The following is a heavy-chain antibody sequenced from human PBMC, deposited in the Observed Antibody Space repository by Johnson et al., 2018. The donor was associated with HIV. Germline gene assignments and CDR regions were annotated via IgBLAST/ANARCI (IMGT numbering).Heavy chain of an antibody. J-gene: IGHJ3*02. CDR1: GFTFDDYG. D-gene: IGHD5-24*01. CDR3: ARACRDGYTCDVFDI. Sequence: EQLVESGGGVVRPGGSLRLSCAASGFTFDDYGMSWVRQVQGKGLEWVAGIDWDGGRQRYADSVKGRFTISRDNSKNTLYLQMNSLRAEDTAVYYCARACRDGYTCDVFDIWGQGTLVTVSS. V-gene: IGHV3-20*04. CDR2: IDWDGGRQ.